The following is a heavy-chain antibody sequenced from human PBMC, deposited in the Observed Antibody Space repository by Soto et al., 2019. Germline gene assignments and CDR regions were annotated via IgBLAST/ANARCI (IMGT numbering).Heavy chain of an antibody. CDR3: ARHVGYYSQGEWFDP. D-gene: IGHD2-15*01. V-gene: IGHV4-59*08. CDR2: IYYSGST. Sequence: QVQLQESGPGLVKPSETLSLTCTVSGGSISSYYWSWIRQPPGKGLEWIGDIYYSGSTKYNPSLKSRVTTSVDTSKSQFSLKLSSVTAADTAVYYCARHVGYYSQGEWFDPWGQGTLVTVSS. CDR1: GGSISSYY. J-gene: IGHJ5*02.